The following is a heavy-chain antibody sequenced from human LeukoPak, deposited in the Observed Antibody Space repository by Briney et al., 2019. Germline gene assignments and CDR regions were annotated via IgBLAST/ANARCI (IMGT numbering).Heavy chain of an antibody. CDR3: ASFPYYYDSSDYPPDY. CDR2: IYHSGST. J-gene: IGHJ4*02. V-gene: IGHV4-38-2*02. D-gene: IGHD3-22*01. CDR1: GYSISSGYY. Sequence: SETLSLTRTVSGYSISSGYYWGWIRQPPGKGLEWIGSIYHSGSTYYNPSLKSRVTISVDTSKNQFSLKLSSVAAADTAVYYCASFPYYYDSSDYPPDYWGQGTLVTVSS.